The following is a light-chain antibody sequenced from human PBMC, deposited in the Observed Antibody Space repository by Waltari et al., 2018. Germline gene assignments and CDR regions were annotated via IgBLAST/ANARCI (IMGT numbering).Light chain of an antibody. Sequence: EIVLTQSPGTLSLSPGERATLSCRASQGVSRYLAWYQQKPGQAPRLLIYGASSWATGIPDRFSGSGSGTDFSLTISRLEPDDFAVYYCQNHERLPATFGQGTKVEIK. CDR2: GAS. J-gene: IGKJ1*01. V-gene: IGKV3-20*01. CDR3: QNHERLPAT. CDR1: QGVSRY.